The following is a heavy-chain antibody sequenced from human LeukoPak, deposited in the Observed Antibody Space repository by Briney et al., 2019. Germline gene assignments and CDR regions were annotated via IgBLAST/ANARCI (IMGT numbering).Heavy chain of an antibody. D-gene: IGHD2-2*01. CDR2: IYYSGST. CDR3: ARDPGIPAAISHDY. J-gene: IGHJ4*02. CDR1: GGSISSYY. Sequence: SETLSLTCTVSGGSISSYYWSWIRQPPGKGLEWIGYIYYSGSTNYNPSLKSRVTISVDTSKNQFSLKLSSVTAADTAVYYCARDPGIPAAISHDYWGQGTLVTVSS. V-gene: IGHV4-59*01.